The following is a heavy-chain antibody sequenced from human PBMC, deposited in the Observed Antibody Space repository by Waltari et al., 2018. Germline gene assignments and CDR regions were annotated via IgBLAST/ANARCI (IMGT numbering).Heavy chain of an antibody. CDR3: ARVSPPPYYGDPPPAFDI. CDR2: IIPILGIA. D-gene: IGHD4-17*01. Sequence: QVQLVQSGAEVKKPGSSVKVSCKASGGTFSSYAISWVRQAPGQGLEWMGGIIPILGIANYAQKFQGRVTITADESTSTAYMGLSSLRSEDTAVYYCARVSPPPYYGDPPPAFDIWGQGTMVTVSS. J-gene: IGHJ3*02. CDR1: GGTFSSYA. V-gene: IGHV1-69*04.